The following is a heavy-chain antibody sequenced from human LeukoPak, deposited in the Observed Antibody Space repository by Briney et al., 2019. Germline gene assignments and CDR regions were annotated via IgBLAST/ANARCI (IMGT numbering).Heavy chain of an antibody. D-gene: IGHD6-13*01. Sequence: GGSLRLSCAASGFTFSDYYMSWIRQAPGKGLEWVSYISSSGSTIYYADSVKGRFTISRYNAKNSLYLQMNSLRAEDTAVYYCARDFNFEMGYSSSIFDYWGQGTLVTVSS. V-gene: IGHV3-11*01. CDR2: ISSSGSTI. J-gene: IGHJ4*02. CDR1: GFTFSDYY. CDR3: ARDFNFEMGYSSSIFDY.